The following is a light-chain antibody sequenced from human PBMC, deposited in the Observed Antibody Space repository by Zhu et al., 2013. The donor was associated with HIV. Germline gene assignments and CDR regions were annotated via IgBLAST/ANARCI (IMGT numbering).Light chain of an antibody. V-gene: IGKV3-15*01. CDR2: DAS. CDR1: QSVSTY. Sequence: EIVLTQSPATLSLSPGERATLSCRASQSVSTYLAWYQQKPGQAPRLLVLDASFRATDIPARFIGSGSGTQFTLTISSLQSEDFATYYCQQYNTYLKWTFGQGTKVEIK. CDR3: QQYNTYLKWT. J-gene: IGKJ1*01.